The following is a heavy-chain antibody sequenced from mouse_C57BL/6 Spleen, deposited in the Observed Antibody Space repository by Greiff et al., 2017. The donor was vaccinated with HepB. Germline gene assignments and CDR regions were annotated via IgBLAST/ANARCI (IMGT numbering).Heavy chain of an antibody. Sequence: QVQLKESGAELARPGASVKLSCKASGYTFTSYGISWVKQRTGQGLEWIGEIYPRSGNTYYNEKFKGKATLTADKSSSTAYMELRSLTSEDSAVYFCARYLTGPYYFDYWGQGTTLTVSS. J-gene: IGHJ2*01. V-gene: IGHV1-81*01. CDR2: IYPRSGNT. CDR3: ARYLTGPYYFDY. CDR1: GYTFTSYG. D-gene: IGHD4-1*01.